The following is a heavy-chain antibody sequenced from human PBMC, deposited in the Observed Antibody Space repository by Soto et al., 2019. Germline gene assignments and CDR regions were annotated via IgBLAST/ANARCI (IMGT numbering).Heavy chain of an antibody. CDR2: ITNSGRST. Sequence: GGSLRLSCAASGFTFSNYAMSWVRQAPGKGLEWVSSITNSGRSTYYADSVKGRFTISRDNSKNTLYLQMNSLRADDTAVYYCAKRGAYNSGWVGDIDYWGQGTLVTVSS. CDR3: AKRGAYNSGWVGDIDY. CDR1: GFTFSNYA. V-gene: IGHV3-23*01. J-gene: IGHJ4*02. D-gene: IGHD6-19*01.